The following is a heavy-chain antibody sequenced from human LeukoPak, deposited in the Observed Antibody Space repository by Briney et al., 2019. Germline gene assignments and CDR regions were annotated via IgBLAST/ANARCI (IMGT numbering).Heavy chain of an antibody. CDR1: GFTFRSYW. CDR3: AKDKTYDDFWSGHDAFDI. J-gene: IGHJ3*02. CDR2: NNSDGSST. V-gene: IGHV3-74*01. D-gene: IGHD3-3*01. Sequence: GGSLRLSCAASGFTFRSYWMHWLRQAPGKGLVWVSRNNSDGSSTSYADSVKGRFTISRDISKNTLYLQMKSLRAGDTAVYYCAKDKTYDDFWSGHDAFDIWGQGTMVTVSS.